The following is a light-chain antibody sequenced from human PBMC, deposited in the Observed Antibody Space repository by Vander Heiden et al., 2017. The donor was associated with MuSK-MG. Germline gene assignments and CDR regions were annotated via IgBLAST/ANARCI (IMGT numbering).Light chain of an antibody. Sequence: DIPMTQSPSSLSASVGDRVTITCRASQSISSYLNWYQQKPGKAPKLLIYAASSLQSGVPSRFSGSGSGTDFTRTISSLKTEDFATYYCKQRDSTPRCTCGPGTKVEIK. CDR2: AAS. CDR3: KQRDSTPRCT. CDR1: QSISSY. J-gene: IGKJ3*01. V-gene: IGKV1-39*01.